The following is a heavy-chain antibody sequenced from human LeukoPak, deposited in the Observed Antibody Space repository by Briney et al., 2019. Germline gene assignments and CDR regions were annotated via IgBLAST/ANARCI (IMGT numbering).Heavy chain of an antibody. J-gene: IGHJ4*02. CDR1: GFTFSDYY. CDR3: ARDERLLSFLK. D-gene: IGHD3-3*01. Sequence: GGSLRLSCAASGFTFSDYYMSWIRQAPGKGLEWVSGITGSGGSTYYADSVKGRFTISRDNSKNTLYLQMNSLRAEDTAIYYCARDERLLSFLKWGQGTLVTVSS. CDR2: ITGSGGST. V-gene: IGHV3-23*01.